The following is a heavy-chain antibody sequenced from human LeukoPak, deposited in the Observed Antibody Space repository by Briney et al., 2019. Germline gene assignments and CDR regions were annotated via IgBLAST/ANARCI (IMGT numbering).Heavy chain of an antibody. CDR2: IYYSGST. J-gene: IGHJ6*02. CDR1: GGSISSYY. Sequence: SETLSLTCTVSGGSISSYYWSWIRQPPGKGLEWIGYIYYSGSTNYNPSLKSRVTISVDTSKNQFSLKLSSVTAADTAVYYCARARRFWYEYGMDVWGQGTTVTVSS. D-gene: IGHD6-13*01. V-gene: IGHV4-59*01. CDR3: ARARRFWYEYGMDV.